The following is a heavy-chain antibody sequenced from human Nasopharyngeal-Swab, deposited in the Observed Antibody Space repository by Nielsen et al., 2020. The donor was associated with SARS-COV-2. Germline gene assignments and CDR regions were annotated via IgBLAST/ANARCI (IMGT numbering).Heavy chain of an antibody. CDR3: ARHDRDIVVVGP. D-gene: IGHD2-2*01. Sequence: WSRQPPGEGLEWIGSIYYSGSTYYNPSLKSRVTISLDTSKNQFSLKMSSVTAADTAVYYCARHDRDIVVVGPWGQGTLVTVSS. CDR2: IYYSGST. J-gene: IGHJ5*02. V-gene: IGHV4-39*01.